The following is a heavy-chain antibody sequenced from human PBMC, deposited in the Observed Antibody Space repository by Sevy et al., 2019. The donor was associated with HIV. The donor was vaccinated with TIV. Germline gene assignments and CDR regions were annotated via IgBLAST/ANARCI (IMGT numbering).Heavy chain of an antibody. CDR2: INPNEGVT. V-gene: IGHV1-2*02. Sequence: ASVKVSCKASGYTFTDYYIHWVRQAPGQGLEWMALINPNEGVTKYAQRFQGGVTVTRDTSVSTAYMELRGLRYDDTAIYYCARLTTKPTSDLYGMDVWGPGTTVTVSS. CDR1: GYTFTDYY. CDR3: ARLTTKPTSDLYGMDV. J-gene: IGHJ6*02. D-gene: IGHD4-17*01.